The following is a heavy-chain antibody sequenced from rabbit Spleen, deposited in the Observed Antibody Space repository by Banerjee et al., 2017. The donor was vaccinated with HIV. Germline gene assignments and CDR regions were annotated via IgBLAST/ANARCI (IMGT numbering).Heavy chain of an antibody. V-gene: IGHV1S40*01. CDR1: GFSFNSGYD. Sequence: QSLEESGGGLVKPGTSLTLTCRASGFSFNSGYDMCWVRQAPGKGLEWIACIYAGSSGSTYSATWAKGRFTISKASSTTVTLQMTSLTAADTATYFCARSDGGSSVYWLHFKLWGPGTLVTVS. CDR2: IYAGSSGST. CDR3: ARSDGGSSVYWLHFKL. J-gene: IGHJ4*01. D-gene: IGHD1-1*01.